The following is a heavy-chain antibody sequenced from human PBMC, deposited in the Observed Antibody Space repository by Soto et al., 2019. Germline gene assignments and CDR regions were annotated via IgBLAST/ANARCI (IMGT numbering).Heavy chain of an antibody. CDR1: GFTFSSYW. D-gene: IGHD6-13*01. CDR3: ARDHAPYSSSWRGAHDYFDY. V-gene: IGHV3-7*01. Sequence: LSLSCAASGFTFSSYWMSWVRQAPGEGLEWVANIKQDGSEKYYVDSVKGRFTISRDNAKNSLYLQMNSLRAEDTAVYYCARDHAPYSSSWRGAHDYFDYWGQGTLVTVSS. J-gene: IGHJ4*02. CDR2: IKQDGSEK.